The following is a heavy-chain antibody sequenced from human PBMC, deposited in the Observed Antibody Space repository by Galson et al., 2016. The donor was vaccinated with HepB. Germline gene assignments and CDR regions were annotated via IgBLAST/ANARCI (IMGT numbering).Heavy chain of an antibody. CDR1: GGSISSTNW. CDR3: ARDRPGLGVVAGAFDV. Sequence: LSLTCAVSGGSISSTNWWSWVRQPPGKGLEWIGEIYHGGTTHYNPSLKSRVTVSVDKSKNQFSLRLTSVTAADTAMYYCARDRPGLGVVAGAFDVWGQGTTVTVSS. J-gene: IGHJ3*01. V-gene: IGHV4-4*02. CDR2: IYHGGTT. D-gene: IGHD3-16*01.